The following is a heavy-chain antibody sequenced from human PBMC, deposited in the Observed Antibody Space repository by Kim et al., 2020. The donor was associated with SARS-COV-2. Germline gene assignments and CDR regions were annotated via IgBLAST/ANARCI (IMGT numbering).Heavy chain of an antibody. CDR1: GFTFSSYG. D-gene: IGHD4-17*01. Sequence: GGSLRLSCAASGFTFSSYGMHWVRQAPGKGLEWVAGIWYDGSNKYYADSVKGRFTISRDNSKNTLYLQMNSLRAEDTAVYYCARAPIDGYGDPAYYFDYWGEGTLVTLSS. CDR2: IWYDGSNK. J-gene: IGHJ4*02. CDR3: ARAPIDGYGDPAYYFDY. V-gene: IGHV3-33*01.